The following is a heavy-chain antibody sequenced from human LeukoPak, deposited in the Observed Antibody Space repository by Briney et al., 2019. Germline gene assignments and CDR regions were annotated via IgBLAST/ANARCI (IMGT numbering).Heavy chain of an antibody. CDR2: ISGSGGST. J-gene: IGHJ4*02. Sequence: QPWGSLRLSCAASGFTFSSYAMSWVRQAPGKGLEWVSAISGSGGSTYYAASVKGRFTISRDNSKNTLYLQMNSLRAQDTAVYYCAKGRDNFDYWGQGTLVTVSS. CDR3: AKGRDNFDY. V-gene: IGHV3-23*01. CDR1: GFTFSSYA.